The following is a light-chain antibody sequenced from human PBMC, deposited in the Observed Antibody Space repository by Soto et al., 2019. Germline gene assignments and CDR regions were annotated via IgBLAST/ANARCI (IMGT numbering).Light chain of an antibody. CDR3: LQDDSYPLT. V-gene: IGKV1-6*01. Sequence: AIQMTQSPSSLSASVGDRVTITCRASQGIRNDLGWYQQKPGKAPKLLIYGASSLQSDVPSRFSVSGSGTYFTLTIISLQPEDFATYYCLQDDSYPLTFGGGTKVEIK. CDR1: QGIRND. J-gene: IGKJ4*01. CDR2: GAS.